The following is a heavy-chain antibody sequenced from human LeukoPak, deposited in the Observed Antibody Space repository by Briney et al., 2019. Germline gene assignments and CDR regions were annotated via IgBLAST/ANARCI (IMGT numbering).Heavy chain of an antibody. Sequence: PGGSLRLSCAASGFTFTSYAMSWVRQAPGKGLEWVSSISGSGGSTYYADSVRGRFTVSRDNSRNTLVLQMNSLRAEDTAVYYCAGSPTVDAAFDIWGQGTMVTVSS. J-gene: IGHJ3*02. CDR3: AGSPTVDAAFDI. CDR1: GFTFTSYA. V-gene: IGHV3-23*01. D-gene: IGHD4-23*01. CDR2: ISGSGGST.